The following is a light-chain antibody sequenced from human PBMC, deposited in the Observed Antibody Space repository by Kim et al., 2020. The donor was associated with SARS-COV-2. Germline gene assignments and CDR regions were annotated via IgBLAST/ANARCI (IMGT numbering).Light chain of an antibody. CDR3: QHYGRSPPLT. J-gene: IGKJ3*01. CDR1: QSVGSY. V-gene: IGKV3-20*01. Sequence: EIVLTQSPGTLSLSPGERATLSCRASQSVGSYLAWYQQKPGQAPRLLIYGASSRATGIPDTFSGSGSGTDFTLTICRLEPEDFAVYYCQHYGRSPPLTFGPGTKVDIK. CDR2: GAS.